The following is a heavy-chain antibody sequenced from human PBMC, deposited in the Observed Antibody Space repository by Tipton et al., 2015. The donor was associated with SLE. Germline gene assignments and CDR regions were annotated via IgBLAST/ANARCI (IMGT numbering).Heavy chain of an antibody. V-gene: IGHV4-34*01. J-gene: IGHJ3*02. D-gene: IGHD3-16*02. Sequence: TLSLTCAVYGRSFIGSYWTWIRQPPGKGLEWIGSIYYSGSTYYNPSLKSRVTISVDTSKNQFSLKLSSVTAADTAVYYCAQAHLWGSYRYASDIWGQGTMVTVSS. CDR2: IYYSGST. CDR1: GRSFIGSY. CDR3: AQAHLWGSYRYASDI.